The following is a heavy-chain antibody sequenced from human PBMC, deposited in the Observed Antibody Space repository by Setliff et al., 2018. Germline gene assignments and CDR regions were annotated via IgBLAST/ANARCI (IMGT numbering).Heavy chain of an antibody. CDR1: GYSFIRYY. J-gene: IGHJ4*02. CDR3: ARAGDAASGRKGVFEY. Sequence: GASVKVSCKTSGYSFIRYYMYWVRQAPGQGLEWMGLINVSGGSASYEQKFQGRVTMTRDTSTGTLYMELASLRSEDTAVYYCARAGDAASGRKGVFEYWGQGTAVTVSS. D-gene: IGHD1-26*01. CDR2: INVSGGSA. V-gene: IGHV1-46*01.